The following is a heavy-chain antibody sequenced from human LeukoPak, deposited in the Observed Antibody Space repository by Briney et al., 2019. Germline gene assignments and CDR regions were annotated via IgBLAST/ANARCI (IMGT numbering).Heavy chain of an antibody. CDR3: ARDCSSTSCRTTFDY. D-gene: IGHD2-2*01. CDR1: GGSISSYY. Sequence: PSETLSLTCTVSGGSISSYYWSWIRQPAGKGLGWIGRIYTSGSTNYNPSLKSRVTMSVDTSKNQFSLKLSSVTAADTAVYYCARDCSSTSCRTTFDYWGQGTLVTVSS. CDR2: IYTSGST. V-gene: IGHV4-4*07. J-gene: IGHJ4*02.